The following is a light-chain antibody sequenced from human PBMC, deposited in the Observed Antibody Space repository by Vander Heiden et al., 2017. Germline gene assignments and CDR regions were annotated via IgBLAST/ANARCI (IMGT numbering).Light chain of an antibody. CDR2: DVS. V-gene: IGLV2-11*01. Sequence: QSALTQPRSVSGSPGQSVTISCKGASSDVGGYNYVSWYHEHPGKAPKRMIYDVSKRPSGVPDRFSGSKSGNTASLTISGLQAEDEADYYCCSYAGSFVFGGGTKLTVL. J-gene: IGLJ2*01. CDR3: CSYAGSFV. CDR1: SSDVGGYNY.